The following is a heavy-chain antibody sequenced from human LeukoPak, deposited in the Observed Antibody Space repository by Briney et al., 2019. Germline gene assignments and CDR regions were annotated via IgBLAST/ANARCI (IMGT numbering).Heavy chain of an antibody. CDR2: ISSSSSSI. CDR3: ARTILIHNRLEP. CDR1: GFTFKKYY. Sequence: KPGGSLRHFCAAAGFTFKKYYMHWVRQAPGKGLEWVSSISSSSSSIYYADSVKGRFTISRDNAKNSLYLQMNSLRAADTAVYYTARTILIHNRLEPWGQGTLVTVSS. V-gene: IGHV3-21*01. J-gene: IGHJ5*02. D-gene: IGHD2-8*01.